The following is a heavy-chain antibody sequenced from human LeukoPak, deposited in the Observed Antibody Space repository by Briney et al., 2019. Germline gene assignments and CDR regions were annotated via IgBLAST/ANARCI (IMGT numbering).Heavy chain of an antibody. J-gene: IGHJ4*02. CDR3: ARGVYIAAAQYGY. V-gene: IGHV4-59*01. Sequence: SETLSLTCTVSGGSISSYYWSWIRQPPGKGLEWIGYIYYSGTTNYNPSLKSRVTISVDTSKNQFSLKLSSVTAADTAVYYCARGVYIAAAQYGYWGQGTLVTVTS. CDR2: IYYSGTT. D-gene: IGHD6-13*01. CDR1: GGSISSYY.